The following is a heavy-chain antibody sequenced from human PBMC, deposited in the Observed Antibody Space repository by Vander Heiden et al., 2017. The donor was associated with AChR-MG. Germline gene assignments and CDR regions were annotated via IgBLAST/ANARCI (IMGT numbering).Heavy chain of an antibody. J-gene: IGHJ3*02. CDR3: ARGYCSSTSCPKQYSSTADAFDI. D-gene: IGHD2-2*01. CDR2: IKQDGSEK. CDR1: GFTFSSYW. Sequence: EVQLVESGGGLVQPGGSLRLSCAASGFTFSSYWMSWVPQAPGKGLEWVANIKQDGSEKYYVDSVKGRFTISRDNAKNSLYLQMNSLRAEDTAVYYCARGYCSSTSCPKQYSSTADAFDIWGQGTMVTVSS. V-gene: IGHV3-7*01.